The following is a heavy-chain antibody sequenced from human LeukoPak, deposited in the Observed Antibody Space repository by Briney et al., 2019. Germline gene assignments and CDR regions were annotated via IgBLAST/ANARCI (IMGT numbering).Heavy chain of an antibody. CDR2: IYYSGST. D-gene: IGHD1-26*01. V-gene: IGHV4-30-4*08. CDR1: GGSISSGDYY. CDR3: ARGHGSPQSRRPAHLDY. J-gene: IGHJ4*02. Sequence: SETLSLTCTVSGGSISSGDYYWSWIRQPPGKGLEWIGYIYYSGSTYYNPSLKSRVTISVDTSKNQFSLKLSSVTAADTAVYYCARGHGSPQSRRPAHLDYWGQGTLVTVSS.